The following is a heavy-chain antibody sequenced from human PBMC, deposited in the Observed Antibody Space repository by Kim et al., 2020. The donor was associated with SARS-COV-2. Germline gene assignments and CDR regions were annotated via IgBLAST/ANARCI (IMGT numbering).Heavy chain of an antibody. J-gene: IGHJ1*01. CDR3: ASNDGMVRGVIQH. V-gene: IGHV3-33*01. CDR2: IWYDGSNK. CDR1: GFTFSSYG. D-gene: IGHD3-10*01. Sequence: GGSLRLSCAASGFTFSSYGMHWVRQAPGKGLEWVAVIWYDGSNKYYADSVKGRFTISRDNSKNTLYLQMNSLRAEDTAVYYCASNDGMVRGVIQHWGQGTLVTVSS.